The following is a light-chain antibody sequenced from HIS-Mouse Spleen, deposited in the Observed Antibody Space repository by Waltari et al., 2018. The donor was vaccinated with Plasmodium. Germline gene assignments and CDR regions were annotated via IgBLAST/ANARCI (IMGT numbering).Light chain of an antibody. CDR2: DVS. CDR1: SSDVGGYNY. V-gene: IGLV2-11*01. CDR3: CSYAGSYTLV. Sequence: QSALTQPRSVSGSPGQSVTISCTGTSSDVGGYNYVSWYQQHPGKAPNLMIYDVSKRPSGVPDRFSGSKSGNTASLTISGLQDEDEADYYCCSYAGSYTLVFGGGTKLTVL. J-gene: IGLJ2*01.